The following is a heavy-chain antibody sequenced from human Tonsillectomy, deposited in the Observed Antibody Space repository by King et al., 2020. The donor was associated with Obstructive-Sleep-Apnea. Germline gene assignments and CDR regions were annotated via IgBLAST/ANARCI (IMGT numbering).Heavy chain of an antibody. D-gene: IGHD6-25*01. CDR3: VKGSTAATLGSWFDA. V-gene: IGHV3-30*18. Sequence: QLVESGGGVVRPGRSLSLSCAASGFVIHNYVMHWVRQAPGKGPEWLAIISDDGSKTYYGDSVRERFSVSRDSSNNTVYLQMSSLRPEDTAVYYCVKGSTAATLGSWFDAWGQGTLVTVSS. J-gene: IGHJ5*02. CDR1: GFVIHNYV. CDR2: ISDDGSKT.